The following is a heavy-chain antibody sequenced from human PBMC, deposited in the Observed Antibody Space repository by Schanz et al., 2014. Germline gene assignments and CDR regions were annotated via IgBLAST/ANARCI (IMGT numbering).Heavy chain of an antibody. CDR3: ARKVVATIGGYYDN. Sequence: EVQLLESGGGLVEPGGSLRLSCAASGFTFSGFWMTWVRQAPGKGLEWVANIKKDGSEKYYVDSVKGRFTISRDNAKNSLYLQMNGLRAEDTAVYYCARKVVATIGGYYDNWGQGTLVIVSS. D-gene: IGHD5-12*01. J-gene: IGHJ4*02. CDR1: GFTFSGFW. V-gene: IGHV3-7*01. CDR2: IKKDGSEK.